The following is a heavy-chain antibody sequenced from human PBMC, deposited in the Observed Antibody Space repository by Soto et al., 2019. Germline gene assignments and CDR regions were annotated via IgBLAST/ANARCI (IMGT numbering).Heavy chain of an antibody. Sequence: QVQLVQSGAEVKKPGSSVKVSCKASGFTVSSYAISWVRQAPGQGLEWMGGIIPIVGTANYAQKFQGRVTITADESTSTAYMELSSLRSEDTDGYDCARDGSGLTGGLFETRGQGTLVTVSS. V-gene: IGHV1-69*01. CDR3: ARDGSGLTGGLFET. CDR2: IIPIVGTA. CDR1: GFTVSSYA. D-gene: IGHD1-20*01. J-gene: IGHJ5*02.